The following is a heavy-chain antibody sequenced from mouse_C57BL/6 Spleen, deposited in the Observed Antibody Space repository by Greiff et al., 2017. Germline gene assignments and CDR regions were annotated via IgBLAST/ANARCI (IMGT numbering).Heavy chain of an antibody. CDR3: ARVITTVVDPFDY. CDR2: IYPGSGNT. Sequence: VQLQQSGPELVKPGASVKISCKASGYSFTSYYIHWVKQRPGQGLEWIGWIYPGSGNTKYNEKFKGKDTLTADTSSSTAYMQLSSLTSEDSAVYYCARVITTVVDPFDYWGQGTTLTVSS. V-gene: IGHV1-66*01. J-gene: IGHJ2*01. CDR1: GYSFTSYY. D-gene: IGHD1-1*01.